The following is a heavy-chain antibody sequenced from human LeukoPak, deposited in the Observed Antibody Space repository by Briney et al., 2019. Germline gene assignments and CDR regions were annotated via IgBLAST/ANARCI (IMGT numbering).Heavy chain of an antibody. J-gene: IGHJ4*02. V-gene: IGHV3-21*01. Sequence: PGGSLRLSCAASGFTFSSYSMNWVRQAPGKGLEWVSSISSSSSYIYYADSVKGRFTISRDNAKNSLYLQMNSLRAEDTAVYYCARDPRPYDSSGYLFDYWGQGTLVTVSS. CDR2: ISSSSSYI. CDR1: GFTFSSYS. D-gene: IGHD3-22*01. CDR3: ARDPRPYDSSGYLFDY.